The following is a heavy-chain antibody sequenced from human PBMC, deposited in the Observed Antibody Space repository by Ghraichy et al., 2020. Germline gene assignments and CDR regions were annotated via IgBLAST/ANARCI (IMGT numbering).Heavy chain of an antibody. CDR2: LYPGGIT. V-gene: IGHV3-53*01. CDR1: DLTVSHNF. J-gene: IGHJ4*02. CDR3: VRRTGGLGHDQFDL. D-gene: IGHD3-16*01. Sequence: GGSLRLSCSASDLTVSHNFLAWVRQAPETGLEWVASLYPGGITYYADSVKGRFTISRDTPNNMINLKMNYLGDDDTAVYYCVRRTGGLGHDQFDLWGQGTPVTVS.